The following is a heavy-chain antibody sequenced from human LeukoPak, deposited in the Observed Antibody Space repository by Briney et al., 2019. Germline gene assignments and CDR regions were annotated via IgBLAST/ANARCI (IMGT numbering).Heavy chain of an antibody. J-gene: IGHJ4*02. D-gene: IGHD3-10*01. CDR1: GFTFSSYA. V-gene: IGHV3-23*01. CDR3: AKPLVRGVIEALDY. CDR2: ISGSGGST. Sequence: AGSLTLSCAASGFTFSSYAMSWVRQAPGKGLEWVSAISGSGGSTYYADSVKGRFTISRDNSKNTLYLQMNSLRAEDTAVYYCAKPLVRGVIEALDYWGQGTLVTVSS.